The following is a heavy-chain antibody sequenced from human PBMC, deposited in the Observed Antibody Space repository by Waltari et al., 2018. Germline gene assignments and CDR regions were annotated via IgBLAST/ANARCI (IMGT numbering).Heavy chain of an antibody. D-gene: IGHD3-10*01. CDR2: INPNSGGT. J-gene: IGHJ6*02. Sequence: QVQLVQSGAEVKKPGASVKVSCKASGYTFTGYYLHWVRQAPGQGLEWMGWINPNSGGTNYAQKFQGWVTMTRDTSISTAYMELSRLRSDDTAVYYCARDRGMVRRKNYYYGMDVWGQGTTVTVSS. CDR1: GYTFTGYY. V-gene: IGHV1-2*04. CDR3: ARDRGMVRRKNYYYGMDV.